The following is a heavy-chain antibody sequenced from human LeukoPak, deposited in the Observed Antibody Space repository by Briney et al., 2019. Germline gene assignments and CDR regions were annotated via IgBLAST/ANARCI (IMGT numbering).Heavy chain of an antibody. CDR3: ARGGDRTAMAPDY. Sequence: PGGSLRLSCAASGFTFSSYSMSWVRQAPGKGLEWVSSISSSSSYIYYADSVKGRFTISRDNAKNSLYLQMNSLRAEDTAVYYCARGGDRTAMAPDYWGQGTLVTVSS. CDR1: GFTFSSYS. D-gene: IGHD5-18*01. CDR2: ISSSSSYI. J-gene: IGHJ4*02. V-gene: IGHV3-21*01.